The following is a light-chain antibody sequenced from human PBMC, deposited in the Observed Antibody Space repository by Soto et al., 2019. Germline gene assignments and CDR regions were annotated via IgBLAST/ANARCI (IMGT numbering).Light chain of an antibody. J-gene: IGKJ1*01. CDR3: QQYDTWPPT. V-gene: IGKV3-15*01. CDR1: QSVSIY. CDR2: EAS. Sequence: EKVMTQSPATLSVSPGERATLSCRASQSVSIYSAWYQQKPGQAPRLLIYEASMRATGIPARFSGSGSGTEFTLTISSLQSEDFAVYYCQQYDTWPPTFGQGTKVEIK.